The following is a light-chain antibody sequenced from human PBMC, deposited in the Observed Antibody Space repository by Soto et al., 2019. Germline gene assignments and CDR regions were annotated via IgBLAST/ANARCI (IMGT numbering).Light chain of an antibody. Sequence: DIQMTQSPSSLSASMGDRVTITCRASHGIGTFLAWYQQKPGKGPNLLIHGASTLHSGVPSRFSGSGSGTDFTLTISSLQPEDVATYFCQKYDGAPLTFGGGTTVEIK. J-gene: IGKJ4*01. CDR3: QKYDGAPLT. CDR2: GAS. CDR1: HGIGTF. V-gene: IGKV1-27*01.